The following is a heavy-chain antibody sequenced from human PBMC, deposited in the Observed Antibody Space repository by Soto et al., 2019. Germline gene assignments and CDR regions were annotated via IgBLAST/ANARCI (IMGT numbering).Heavy chain of an antibody. D-gene: IGHD3-10*01. Sequence: GESLKISCKGSGYSFTSYWIGWVRQMPGKGLEWMGIIYPGDSDTRYSPSFQGQVTISADKSISTAYLQWSSLKASDTAMYYCARGSKEVVRGVITHYYYYYGMDVWGQGTTVTVSS. CDR1: GYSFTSYW. V-gene: IGHV5-51*01. CDR2: IYPGDSDT. J-gene: IGHJ6*02. CDR3: ARGSKEVVRGVITHYYYYYGMDV.